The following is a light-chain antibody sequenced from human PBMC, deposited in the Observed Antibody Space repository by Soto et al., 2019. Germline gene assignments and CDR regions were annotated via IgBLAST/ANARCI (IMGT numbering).Light chain of an antibody. V-gene: IGLV2-23*01. CDR1: RSDVGGYNL. CDR3: CSYAGSSTYV. J-gene: IGLJ1*01. Sequence: QSVLTQPASVSGSPGQSITLSCTGSRSDVGGYNLVSWYQHHPVKAPKLMIYEGTKRPSGVSNRFSGSKSANTASLTIPGLQAEDEADYYCCSYAGSSTYVFGTGTKVTVL. CDR2: EGT.